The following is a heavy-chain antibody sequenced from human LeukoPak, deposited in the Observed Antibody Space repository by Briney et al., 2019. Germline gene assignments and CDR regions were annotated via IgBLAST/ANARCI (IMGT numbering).Heavy chain of an antibody. CDR2: IDQDGSEK. V-gene: IGHV3-7*01. CDR1: GSTSSRNF. CDR3: ASGAGWESGY. J-gene: IGHJ4*02. D-gene: IGHD1-26*01. Sequence: GGSLRLSCAVSGSTSSRNFMSWVRQAPEKGLEWVANIDQDGSEKNYVDSVKGRFTISRDNAKNSLFLQMNSLRAEDTAIYYCASGAGWESGYWGQGTLVTVSS.